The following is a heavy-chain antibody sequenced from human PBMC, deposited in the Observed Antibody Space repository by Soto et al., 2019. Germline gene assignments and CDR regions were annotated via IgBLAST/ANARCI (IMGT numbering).Heavy chain of an antibody. V-gene: IGHV3-23*01. CDR2: ISGSGGST. CDR3: AKDLSIRPGIAAAGAWDF. CDR1: GFTFSSYA. Sequence: GGSLRLSCAASGFTFSSYAMSWVRQAPGKGLEWVSAISGSGGSTYYADSVKGRFTISRDNSKNTLYLQMNSLRAEDTAVYYCAKDLSIRPGIAAAGAWDFWGQGSLVTGS. D-gene: IGHD6-13*01. J-gene: IGHJ4*02.